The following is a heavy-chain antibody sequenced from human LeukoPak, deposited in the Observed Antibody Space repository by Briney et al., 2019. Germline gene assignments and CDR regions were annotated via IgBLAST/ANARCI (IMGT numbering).Heavy chain of an antibody. V-gene: IGHV3-30*01. CDR1: GFTFSSYA. D-gene: IGHD4-17*01. J-gene: IGHJ3*02. Sequence: GGPLRLSCAASGFTFSSYAMHWVRGAPGKALVWVAVISYDGSNKYCADSVKGRFTISRDNSKNTLYLQMNSRRAEDTAVYYCARASIRNVYGDYEDDAFDIWGQGTMVTVSS. CDR3: ARASIRNVYGDYEDDAFDI. CDR2: ISYDGSNK.